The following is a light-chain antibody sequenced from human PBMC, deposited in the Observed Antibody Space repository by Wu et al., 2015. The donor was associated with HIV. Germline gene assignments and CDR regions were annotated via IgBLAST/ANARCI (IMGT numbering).Light chain of an antibody. CDR2: GAS. CDR3: QQFGSSSYT. V-gene: IGKV3-20*01. J-gene: IGKJ2*01. CDR1: QSVSSY. Sequence: EIVLTQSPATLSLSPGERATLSCRASQSVSSYLAWYQHKPGQAPRLLIYGASNRATGIPDRFSGSGSGTDFTLTISRLEPEDFAVYYCQQFGSSSYTFGQGTKLEIK.